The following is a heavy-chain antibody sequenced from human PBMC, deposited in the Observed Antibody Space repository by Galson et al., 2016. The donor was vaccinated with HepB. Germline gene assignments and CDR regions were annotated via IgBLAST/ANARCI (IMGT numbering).Heavy chain of an antibody. Sequence: SCKASGYTFTGYYVHWVRQAPGQGLEWMGWINPNSGGTNYAQKFQGWVTMTRDTSISTAYMELRSLRSDDTAIYYCARALYITAGMDVWGQGTTVTVSS. D-gene: IGHD3-16*02. CDR1: GYTFTGYY. CDR2: INPNSGGT. V-gene: IGHV1-2*04. J-gene: IGHJ6*02. CDR3: ARALYITAGMDV.